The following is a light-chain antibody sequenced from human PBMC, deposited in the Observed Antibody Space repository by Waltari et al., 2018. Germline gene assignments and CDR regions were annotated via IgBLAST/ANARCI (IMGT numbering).Light chain of an antibody. CDR3: SSYTTSNTFV. J-gene: IGLJ1*01. CDR2: EVS. CDR1: SSDVGSGNR. V-gene: IGLV2-18*02. Sequence: QSALTQPPSVSGSPGQSVAISCTGTSSDVGSGNRVCWYQQPPGTAPKLMIYEVSKRPSGVPDRFSGSKSGNTASRTISGLQAEDEADYYCSSYTTSNTFVFGTGTKVTVL.